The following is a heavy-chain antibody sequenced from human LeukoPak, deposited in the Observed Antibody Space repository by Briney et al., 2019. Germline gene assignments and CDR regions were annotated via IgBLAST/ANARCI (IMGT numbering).Heavy chain of an antibody. D-gene: IGHD3-22*01. Sequence: SETLSLTCTVSGGSISSYYWSWIRQPPGKGLEWIGYIYYSGSTNYNPSLKSRVTISVDTSKNQFSLNLRSVTAADTAVYYCARDSRYSDNSGYYYSHYYMDVWGKGTTVTVS. CDR2: IYYSGST. J-gene: IGHJ6*03. CDR1: GGSISSYY. V-gene: IGHV4-59*01. CDR3: ARDSRYSDNSGYYYSHYYMDV.